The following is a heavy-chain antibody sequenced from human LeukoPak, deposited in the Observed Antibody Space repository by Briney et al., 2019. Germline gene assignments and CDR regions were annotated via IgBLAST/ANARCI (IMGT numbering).Heavy chain of an antibody. Sequence: ASVKVSCKASGYTFTSYYMHWVRQAPEQGLEWMGIINPSGGSTSYAQKFQGRVTMTRDTSTSTVYMELSSLRSEDTAVYYCARAGKTYGMDVWGQGTTVTVSS. V-gene: IGHV1-46*01. D-gene: IGHD4-23*01. CDR1: GYTFTSYY. CDR2: INPSGGST. J-gene: IGHJ6*02. CDR3: ARAGKTYGMDV.